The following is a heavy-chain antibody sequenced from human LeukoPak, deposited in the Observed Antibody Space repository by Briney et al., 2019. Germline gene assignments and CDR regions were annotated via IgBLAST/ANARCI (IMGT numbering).Heavy chain of an antibody. CDR3: VRGYYYDSSVAY. Sequence: GGSLRLSCAASGFTFSTFGFNWVRQAPGKGLEWVSSISYSSNYISYADSVKGRFTISRDDARNSVYLQMDGLRVEDTAEYYCVRGYYYDSSVAYWGQGTLVTVSS. CDR2: ISYSSNYI. J-gene: IGHJ4*02. D-gene: IGHD3-22*01. CDR1: GFTFSTFG. V-gene: IGHV3-21*01.